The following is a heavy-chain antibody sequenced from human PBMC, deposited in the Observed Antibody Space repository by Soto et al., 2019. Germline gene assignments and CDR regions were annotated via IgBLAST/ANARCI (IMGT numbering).Heavy chain of an antibody. V-gene: IGHV4-34*01. CDR1: GGSFSGYY. D-gene: IGHD6-19*01. CDR3: ARVGAVAGTSGGMDV. Sequence: SETLSLTCAVYGGSFSGYYWSWIRQPPGKGLEWIGEINHSGSTNYNPSLKSRVTISVDTSKNQFSLKLSSVTAADTAVYYCARVGAVAGTSGGMDVWGQGTTVTVSS. CDR2: INHSGST. J-gene: IGHJ6*02.